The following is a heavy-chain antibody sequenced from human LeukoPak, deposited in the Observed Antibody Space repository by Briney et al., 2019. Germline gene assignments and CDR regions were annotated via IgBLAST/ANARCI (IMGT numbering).Heavy chain of an antibody. CDR2: INQDGSEK. V-gene: IGHV3-7*01. CDR3: ARWATSHDF. Sequence: GGSLRLSCAASGFTFSNHWMSWVRQSPGKGLEWVANINQDGSEKYYVDSVTGRFTISRDNAKNLLYLQMNSLRDDDTAVYYCARWATSHDFWGQGTLVTVSS. CDR1: GFTFSNHW. J-gene: IGHJ4*02.